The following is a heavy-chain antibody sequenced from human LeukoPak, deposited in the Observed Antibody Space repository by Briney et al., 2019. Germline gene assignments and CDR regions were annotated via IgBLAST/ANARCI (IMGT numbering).Heavy chain of an antibody. V-gene: IGHV3-53*01. Sequence: GGSLRLSCAASGFTFDDYGMSWVRQAPGKGLEWVSLIYSGGSTYYADSVKGRFTISRDNSKNTLYLQMNSLRAEDTAVYYCAREITMVRGVTDYYYYMDVWGKGTTVTISS. CDR3: AREITMVRGVTDYYYYMDV. J-gene: IGHJ6*03. CDR2: IYSGGST. CDR1: GFTFDDYG. D-gene: IGHD3-10*01.